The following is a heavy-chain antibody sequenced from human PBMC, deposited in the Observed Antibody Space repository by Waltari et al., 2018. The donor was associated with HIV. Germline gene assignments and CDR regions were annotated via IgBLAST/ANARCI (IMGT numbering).Heavy chain of an antibody. J-gene: IGHJ2*01. V-gene: IGHV3-30-3*01. CDR1: GFIVSSYA. CDR3: ARRAAAVSLNWYFDL. CDR2: ISNDGINK. Sequence: VQLVESGGGVVHPGRSLRLSCAASGFIVSSYAFDCVRQAPGKGLEWVALISNDGINKYYADSVKGRFTISRDNSMNTFYLEMNSLRGDDTAVYYCARRAAAVSLNWYFDLWGRGTLVTVSS. D-gene: IGHD6-13*01.